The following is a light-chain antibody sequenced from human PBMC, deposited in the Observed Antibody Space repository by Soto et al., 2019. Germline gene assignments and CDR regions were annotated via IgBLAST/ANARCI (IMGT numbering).Light chain of an antibody. CDR1: QGITTW. Sequence: DIQMTQSPSSVSASVGDRVTITCRASQGITTWLAWYPQKPGKAPKLLIYAASSLQSGVPSRFSGSGSGTDFTLTTSSLQPEDFATYYGQQAISFPYTFGQGTRLEIK. CDR2: AAS. J-gene: IGKJ2*01. CDR3: QQAISFPYT. V-gene: IGKV1-12*01.